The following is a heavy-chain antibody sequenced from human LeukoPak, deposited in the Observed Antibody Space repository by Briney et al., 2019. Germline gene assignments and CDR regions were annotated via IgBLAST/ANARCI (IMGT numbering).Heavy chain of an antibody. D-gene: IGHD2-15*01. Sequence: SETLSLTCTVSGGSISSSGYYWGWIRQPPGKGLEWIGSIYYSGSTYYNPSLKSRVTISVDTSKNQFSLKLSSVTAADTAVYYCARHRGCSGGSCYPNWFDPWGQGTLVTVSS. CDR2: IYYSGST. V-gene: IGHV4-39*01. J-gene: IGHJ5*02. CDR1: GGSISSSGYY. CDR3: ARHRGCSGGSCYPNWFDP.